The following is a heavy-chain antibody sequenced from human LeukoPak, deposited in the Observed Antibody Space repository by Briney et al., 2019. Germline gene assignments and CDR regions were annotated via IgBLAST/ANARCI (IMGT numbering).Heavy chain of an antibody. CDR2: INPNSGGT. D-gene: IGHD3-9*01. J-gene: IGHJ6*03. V-gene: IGHV1-2*06. Sequence: ASVKVSCMASGYTFTGYYMHWVRQAPGQGLEWMGRINPNSGGTNYAQKFQGRVTMTRDTSISTAYMELSRLRSDDTAVYYCAMNVLRYFDWLLDDYYMDVWGKGTTVTVSS. CDR1: GYTFTGYY. CDR3: AMNVLRYFDWLLDDYYMDV.